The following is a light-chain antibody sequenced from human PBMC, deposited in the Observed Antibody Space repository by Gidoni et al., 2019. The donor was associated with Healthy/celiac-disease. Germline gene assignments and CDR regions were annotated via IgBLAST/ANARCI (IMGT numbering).Light chain of an antibody. CDR3: QQYYSTPRT. Sequence: DIVMTQSPDSLAVSLGERATINCKSSQSVLYSSNNKNYLAWYQQKPGQPPKLLIYWASTRESGVPARFSGSGSGTDFTLTISSLQAEDVAVYYCQQYYSTPRTFXQXTKVEIK. J-gene: IGKJ1*01. V-gene: IGKV4-1*01. CDR1: QSVLYSSNNKNY. CDR2: WAS.